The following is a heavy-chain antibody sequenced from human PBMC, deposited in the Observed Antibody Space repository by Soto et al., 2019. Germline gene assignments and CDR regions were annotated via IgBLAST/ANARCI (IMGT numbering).Heavy chain of an antibody. CDR3: AKLTTIFGVVKPTTSLDY. J-gene: IGHJ4*02. D-gene: IGHD3-3*01. CDR1: GGTFSSYA. CDR2: IIPIFGTA. Sequence: ASVKVSCKASGGTFSSYAISWVRQAPGQGLEWMGGIIPIFGTANYAQKFQGRVTITADESTSTAYMELSSLRSEDTAVYYCAKLTTIFGVVKPTTSLDYWGQGTLVTVSS. V-gene: IGHV1-69*13.